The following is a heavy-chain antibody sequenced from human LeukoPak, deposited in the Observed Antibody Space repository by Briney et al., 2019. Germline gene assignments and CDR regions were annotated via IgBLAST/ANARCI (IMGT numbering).Heavy chain of an antibody. CDR1: GGSISSYY. Sequence: SETLSLTCTVSGGSISSYYWSWIRQPAGKGLEWIGRIYTGGSTYYNPSLMGRVTISADKSKNQFSLKLRSVTAADTAVYYCARYCSSISCYGVYYYMDVWGKGTTVTVSS. D-gene: IGHD2-2*01. CDR2: IYTGGST. V-gene: IGHV4-4*07. CDR3: ARYCSSISCYGVYYYMDV. J-gene: IGHJ6*03.